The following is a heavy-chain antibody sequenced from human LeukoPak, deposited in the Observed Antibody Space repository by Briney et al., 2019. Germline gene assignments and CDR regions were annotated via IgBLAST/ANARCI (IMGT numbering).Heavy chain of an antibody. Sequence: PSETLSLTCTVSGGSISSYYWSWIRQPPGKGLEWIGYIYYSGSTNYNPSLKSRVTISVDTSKNQFSLKLSSVTAADTAMYYCARETPGYSYGNFYYYYYMDVWGKGTTVTVSS. V-gene: IGHV4-59*01. D-gene: IGHD5-18*01. CDR1: GGSISSYY. CDR3: ARETPGYSYGNFYYYYYMDV. J-gene: IGHJ6*03. CDR2: IYYSGST.